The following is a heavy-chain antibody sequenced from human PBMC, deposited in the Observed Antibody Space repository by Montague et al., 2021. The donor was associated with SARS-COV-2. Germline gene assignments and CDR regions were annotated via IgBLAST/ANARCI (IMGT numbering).Heavy chain of an antibody. D-gene: IGHD1-26*01. CDR2: IYWDDDK. CDR1: GFSLSTSGVG. Sequence: PALVKPTQTLTLTCTFSGFSLSTSGVGVGWIRQPPGKALEWLALIYWDDDKRYSPSLKSRLTLTKDTSKNQVVLTMTNMDPVDTATYYCAHRRGLLLSDAFDIWGQGTMVTVSS. CDR3: AHRRGLLLSDAFDI. J-gene: IGHJ3*02. V-gene: IGHV2-5*02.